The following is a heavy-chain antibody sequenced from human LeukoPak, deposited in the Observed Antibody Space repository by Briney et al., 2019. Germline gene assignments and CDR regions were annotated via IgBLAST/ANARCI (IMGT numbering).Heavy chain of an antibody. D-gene: IGHD3-22*01. CDR1: GFTVSSKY. CDR2: IGGSDGST. J-gene: IGHJ4*02. CDR3: AKRDSSGSYPYYFDY. V-gene: IGHV3-23*01. Sequence: PGGSLRLSCAASGFTVSSKYMSWVRQAPGKGLEWVSAIGGSDGSTYYADSVKGRFTISRDSSKDTLYLQMNSLRAEDTAVYYCAKRDSSGSYPYYFDYWGQGTLVTVSS.